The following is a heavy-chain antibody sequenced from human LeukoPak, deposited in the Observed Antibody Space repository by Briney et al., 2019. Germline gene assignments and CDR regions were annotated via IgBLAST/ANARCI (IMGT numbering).Heavy chain of an antibody. Sequence: ASVKVSCKASGGTFSSYAISWVRQAPGQGLEWMGRIIPILGIANYAQKFQGRVTITADKSTSTAYMELSSLRSEDTAVYYCARDSSGDYPSRYYYYYYGMDVWGQGTTVTVSS. V-gene: IGHV1-69*04. CDR3: ARDSSGDYPSRYYYYYYGMDV. CDR1: GGTFSSYA. J-gene: IGHJ6*02. CDR2: IIPILGIA. D-gene: IGHD4-17*01.